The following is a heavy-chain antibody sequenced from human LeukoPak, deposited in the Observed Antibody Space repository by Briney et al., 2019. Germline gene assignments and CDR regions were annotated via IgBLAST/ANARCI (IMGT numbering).Heavy chain of an antibody. CDR3: AWHTYYYGSGSYYFDY. J-gene: IGHJ4*02. CDR1: GGSFSGYC. Sequence: SETLSLTCAVYGGSFSGYCWSWIRQPPGKGLEWIGEINHSGSTNYNPSLKSRVTISVDTTKKQFSLKLSSVTAADTAVYYCAWHTYYYGSGSYYFDYWGQGTLVTVSS. V-gene: IGHV4-34*01. CDR2: INHSGST. D-gene: IGHD3-10*01.